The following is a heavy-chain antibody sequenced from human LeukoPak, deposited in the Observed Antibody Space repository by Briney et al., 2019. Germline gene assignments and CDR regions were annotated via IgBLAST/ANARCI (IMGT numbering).Heavy chain of an antibody. CDR1: GGSISSGDYY. J-gene: IGHJ4*02. CDR3: ARAGDTAMVDY. CDR2: IYYSGST. V-gene: IGHV4-30-4*08. D-gene: IGHD5-18*01. Sequence: SETLSLTCTVSGGSISSGDYYWSWIRQPPGKGLEWIGYIYYSGSTYYNPSLKSRVTISVDTSKNRFSLKLSSVTAADTAVYYCARAGDTAMVDYWGQGTLVTVSS.